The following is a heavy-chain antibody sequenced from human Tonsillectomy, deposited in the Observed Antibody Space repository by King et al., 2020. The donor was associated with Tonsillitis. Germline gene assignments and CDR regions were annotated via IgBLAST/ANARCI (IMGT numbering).Heavy chain of an antibody. V-gene: IGHV3-9*01. CDR1: GFTFDDYA. CDR3: TKGRGFDYGTKSFDY. J-gene: IGHJ4*02. CDR2: VNWNSGTT. Sequence: VQLVESGGGLVQPGRSLRLSCAASGFTFDDYAMHWVRQVPGRGLEWVSVVNWNSGTTDYADSVNGRFTISRDNAKNSLYLQMNSLRPGDTALYYCTKGRGFDYGTKSFDYWGRGTLVTVSS. D-gene: IGHD4-17*01.